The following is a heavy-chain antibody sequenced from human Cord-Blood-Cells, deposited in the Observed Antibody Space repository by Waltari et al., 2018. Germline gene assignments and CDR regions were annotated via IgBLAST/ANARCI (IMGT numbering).Heavy chain of an antibody. CDR1: GGSFSGYY. CDR3: ARGKIAARPRNWFDP. V-gene: IGHV4-34*01. D-gene: IGHD6-6*01. CDR2: INHSGST. Sequence: QVQLQQWGAGLLQPSATLSLTCAVYGGSFSGYYWSWIRQPPGKGLEWIGEINHSGSTNYNPSLKSRVTISVDTSKNQFSLKLSSVTAADTAVYYCARGKIAARPRNWFDPWGQGTLVTVSS. J-gene: IGHJ5*02.